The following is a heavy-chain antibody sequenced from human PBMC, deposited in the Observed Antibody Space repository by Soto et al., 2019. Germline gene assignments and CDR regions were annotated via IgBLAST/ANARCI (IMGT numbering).Heavy chain of an antibody. CDR1: GYTFTDYA. CDR2: INAGNGNT. J-gene: IGHJ4*02. V-gene: IGHV1-3*05. CDR3: ARAVAVPADFDY. Sequence: QVQLVQSGAEEKKPGASVKVSCKASGYTFTDYAMHWVRQAPGQRLEWMGWINAGNGNTKYAQKFQGRVTITRDTSASTAYMELRSLRSEDTAVYYCARAVAVPADFDYWGQGTLVTVSS. D-gene: IGHD6-19*01.